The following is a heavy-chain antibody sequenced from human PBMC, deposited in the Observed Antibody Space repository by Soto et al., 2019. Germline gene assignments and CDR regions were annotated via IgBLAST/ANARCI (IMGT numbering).Heavy chain of an antibody. CDR2: ISSSSSYI. Sequence: ESGGGLVKPGGSLRLSCAASGFTFSSYSMNWVRQAPGKGLEWVSSISSSSSYIYYADSVKGRFTISRDNAKNSLYLQMNSLRAEDTAVYYCARDYGDYVYYYYGMDVWGQGTTVTVSS. D-gene: IGHD4-17*01. J-gene: IGHJ6*02. CDR1: GFTFSSYS. CDR3: ARDYGDYVYYYYGMDV. V-gene: IGHV3-21*01.